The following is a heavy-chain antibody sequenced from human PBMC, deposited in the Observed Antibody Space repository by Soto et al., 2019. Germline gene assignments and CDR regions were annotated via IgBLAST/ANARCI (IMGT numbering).Heavy chain of an antibody. CDR3: AREASDYYDSSGRVVDP. Sequence: KPSETLSLTCAVSGGSISSGGYSWSWIRQPPGKGLEWIGYIYHSGSTYYNPSLKSRVTISVDRSKNQFSLKLSSVTAADTAVYYCAREASDYYDSSGRVVDPWGQGTLVTVS. CDR1: GGSISSGGYS. CDR2: IYHSGST. D-gene: IGHD3-22*01. V-gene: IGHV4-30-2*01. J-gene: IGHJ5*02.